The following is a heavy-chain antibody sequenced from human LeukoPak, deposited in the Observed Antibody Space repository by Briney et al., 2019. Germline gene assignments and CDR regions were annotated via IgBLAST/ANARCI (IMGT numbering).Heavy chain of an antibody. V-gene: IGHV4-39*07. Sequence: SETLSLTCTVSGGSISSSSYYWGWIRQPPGKGLEWIGSIYYSGSTYYNPSLKGRVTISVDTSKNQFSLKLSSVTAADTAVYYCARGSWQLGTRNFDYWGQGTLDTVSS. CDR1: GGSISSSSYY. CDR2: IYYSGST. CDR3: ARGSWQLGTRNFDY. J-gene: IGHJ4*02. D-gene: IGHD6-13*01.